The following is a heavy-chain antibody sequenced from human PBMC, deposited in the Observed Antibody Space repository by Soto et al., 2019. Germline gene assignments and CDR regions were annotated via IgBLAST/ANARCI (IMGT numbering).Heavy chain of an antibody. V-gene: IGHV1-69*01. J-gene: IGHJ5*02. CDR2: IIPIFGTA. CDR1: GGSFSIYA. CDR3: ARISRAAMPVGWFDP. Sequence: GALVKVACKAAGGSFSIYAISWVRRDPGQGLEWMGGIIPIFGTANYAQKFQGRVTITADESTSTAYMELSSLRSEDTAVYYCARISRAAMPVGWFDPWGQGTQVTVSS. D-gene: IGHD2-2*01.